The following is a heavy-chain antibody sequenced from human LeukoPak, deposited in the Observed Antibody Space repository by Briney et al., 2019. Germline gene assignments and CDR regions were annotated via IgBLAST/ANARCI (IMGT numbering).Heavy chain of an antibody. V-gene: IGHV3-13*01. CDR2: IGTAGDT. D-gene: IGHD5-18*01. Sequence: GESLRLSCAASGFTVSTNYMSWVRQATGKGLEWVSAIGTAGDTYYPGSVKGRFTISRENAKNSLCLQMNSLRAGDTAVYYCARGLPGYYFDYWGQGTLVTVSS. J-gene: IGHJ4*02. CDR3: ARGLPGYYFDY. CDR1: GFTVSTNY.